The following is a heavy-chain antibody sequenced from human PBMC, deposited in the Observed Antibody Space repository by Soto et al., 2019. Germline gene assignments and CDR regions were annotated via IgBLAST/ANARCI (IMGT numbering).Heavy chain of an antibody. Sequence: GGSLRLSCEASGMNFGGYWMHWVRQAPGKGLVWVSRINPDGSATNYADSVKGRFTISRDNAKNTLYLQMNSLRAEDTAVFYCGRGGSDSPMAPGYWGQGTLVTVSS. CDR2: INPDGSAT. CDR3: GRGGSDSPMAPGY. CDR1: GMNFGGYW. J-gene: IGHJ4*02. D-gene: IGHD5-18*01. V-gene: IGHV3-74*01.